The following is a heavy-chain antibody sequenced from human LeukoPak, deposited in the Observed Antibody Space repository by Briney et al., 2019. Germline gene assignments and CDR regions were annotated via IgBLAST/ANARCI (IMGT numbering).Heavy chain of an antibody. CDR3: AREHYSSSRFDY. J-gene: IGHJ4*02. CDR1: GFTFSSYS. D-gene: IGHD6-6*01. CDR2: ISSSSSYI. V-gene: IGHV3-21*01. Sequence: GGSLRLSCAASGFTFSSYSMNWVRQAPGKGLEWVSSISSSSSYIYYADSVKDRFTISRDNAKNSLYLQMNSLRAEDTAVYYCAREHYSSSRFDYWGQGTLVTVSS.